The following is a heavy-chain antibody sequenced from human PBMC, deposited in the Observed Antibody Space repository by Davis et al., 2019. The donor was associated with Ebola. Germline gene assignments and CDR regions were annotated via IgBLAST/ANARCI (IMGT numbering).Heavy chain of an antibody. CDR1: GFTFSGSA. CDR3: TTTTVTWGY. D-gene: IGHD4-17*01. V-gene: IGHV3-73*01. CDR2: IRSKANSYAT. J-gene: IGHJ4*02. Sequence: GESLITSCAAPGFTFSGSAMYLVRQASGKGLEWVGRIRSKANSYATAYAASVKGRFTIPRDDSKNTAYLQMNSLKTEDTAVYYCTTTTVTWGYWGQGTLVTVSS.